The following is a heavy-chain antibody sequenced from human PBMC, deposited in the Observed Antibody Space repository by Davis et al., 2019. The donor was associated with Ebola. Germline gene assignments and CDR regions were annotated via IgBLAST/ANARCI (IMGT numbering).Heavy chain of an antibody. CDR2: IYYSGST. CDR3: ARGVVTTFYYYGMDV. D-gene: IGHD2-21*02. V-gene: IGHV4-59*01. J-gene: IGHJ6*02. CDR1: GGSISSYY. Sequence: SETLSLTCTVSGGSISSYYWSWIRQPPGKGLEWIGYIYYSGSTNYNPSLKSRVTISVDTSTSTVYMELSSLRSEDTAVYYCARGVVTTFYYYGMDVWGQGTTVTVSS.